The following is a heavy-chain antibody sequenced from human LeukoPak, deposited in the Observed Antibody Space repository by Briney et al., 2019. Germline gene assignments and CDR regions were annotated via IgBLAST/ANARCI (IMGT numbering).Heavy chain of an antibody. D-gene: IGHD3-10*01. CDR1: GFMFNTYW. CDR3: VRGSSGTAVRGISWAWFDP. V-gene: IGHV3-7*05. CDR2: INQDGSQK. J-gene: IGHJ5*02. Sequence: GGSLRLSCAASGFMFNTYWMTWVRQAPGRGLEWVANINQDGSQKYSVDSVKGRFTISRDNAKSSLYLQMNSLRAEDTAVYYCVRGSSGTAVRGISWAWFDPWGQRTLVTVSS.